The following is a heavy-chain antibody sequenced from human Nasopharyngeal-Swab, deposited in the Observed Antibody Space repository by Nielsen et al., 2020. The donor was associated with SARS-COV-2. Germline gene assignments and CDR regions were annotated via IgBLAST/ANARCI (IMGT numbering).Heavy chain of an antibody. V-gene: IGHV3-74*01. D-gene: IGHD2/OR15-2a*01. CDR2: INSDGSST. CDR3: ARGRGSSTSMIGY. CDR1: GFTFSNYR. Sequence: GESLKISCAASGFTFSNYRMHWVRQAPGKGLVWVSRINSDGSSTSYADSVKGRFTISRDNAKNTLYLQMNSLRAEDTAVYYCARGRGSSTSMIGYWGQGTLVTVSS. J-gene: IGHJ4*02.